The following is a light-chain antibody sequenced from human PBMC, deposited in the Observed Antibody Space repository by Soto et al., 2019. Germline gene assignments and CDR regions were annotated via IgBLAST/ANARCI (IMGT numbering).Light chain of an antibody. CDR1: SSDVGGHNH. V-gene: IGLV2-8*01. J-gene: IGLJ2*01. CDR2: EVS. Sequence: QSALTQPPSASGSPGQPVTISCTGSSSDVGGHNHVSWYQQHPGKAPKLMIYEVSKRPSGVPDRFSGSKSVNTASLTVSGLQAEDEADYYCSSYAGSMNLIFGGGTKVTVL. CDR3: SSYAGSMNLI.